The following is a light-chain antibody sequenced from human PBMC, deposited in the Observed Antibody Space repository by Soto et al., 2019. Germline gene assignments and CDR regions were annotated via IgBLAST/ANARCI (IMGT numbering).Light chain of an antibody. CDR1: QDIRKY. CDR3: QHYDHLPPLS. Sequence: DIQMTQSPSSLSASVGDRVTITCQASQDIRKYLNWYQQKPGKAPNLMFYDASSLRAGVPSRFSGSGSGTEFTFTISSLQPEDIATYYCQHYDHLPPLSFGGGTKVEIK. CDR2: DAS. V-gene: IGKV1-33*01. J-gene: IGKJ4*01.